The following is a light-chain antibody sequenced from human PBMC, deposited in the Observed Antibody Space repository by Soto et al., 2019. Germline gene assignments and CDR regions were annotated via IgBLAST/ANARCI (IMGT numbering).Light chain of an antibody. CDR1: QSVLYNSDNKNY. CDR2: WAS. Sequence: DIVMTQSPDSLAVSLGERATINCKSSQSVLYNSDNKNYLAWYQQKAGQPPKLLIYWASTRDSGVPDRFSGSGPGADFTLIINNLQAEDVEVYFCQQYYTTLSFGGGTKVEIK. J-gene: IGKJ4*01. CDR3: QQYYTTLS. V-gene: IGKV4-1*01.